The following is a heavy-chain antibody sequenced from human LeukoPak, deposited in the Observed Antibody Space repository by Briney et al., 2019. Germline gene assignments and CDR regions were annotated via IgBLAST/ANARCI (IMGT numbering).Heavy chain of an antibody. CDR3: ARDYSSGWYWVDY. Sequence: ASVKVSCKASGYTFTGYYMHWVRQAPGQGLEWMGWINPNSGGTNYAQKFQGRVTMTRDTSISTAYMELSRLRFDDTAVYYCARDYSSGWYWVDYWGQGTLVTVSS. D-gene: IGHD6-19*01. CDR1: GYTFTGYY. CDR2: INPNSGGT. V-gene: IGHV1-2*02. J-gene: IGHJ4*02.